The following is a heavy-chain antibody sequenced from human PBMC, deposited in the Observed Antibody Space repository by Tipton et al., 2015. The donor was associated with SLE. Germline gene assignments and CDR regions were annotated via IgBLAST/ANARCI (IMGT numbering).Heavy chain of an antibody. CDR1: GVSFGGYY. Sequence: TLSLTCAVHGVSFGGYYWTWIRQPPGKGLGWIGEINHDGSTHYNPSLKSRVTLSVDTSKNQFSLKLSSVTAADTALYYCARQSETTMVAYFDSWGRGTVVTVSS. J-gene: IGHJ4*02. V-gene: IGHV4-34*01. CDR2: INHDGST. D-gene: IGHD5-18*01. CDR3: ARQSETTMVAYFDS.